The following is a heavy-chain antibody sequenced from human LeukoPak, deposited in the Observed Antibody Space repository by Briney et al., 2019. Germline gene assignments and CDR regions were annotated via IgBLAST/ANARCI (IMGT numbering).Heavy chain of an antibody. V-gene: IGHV4-34*01. Sequence: SETLSLTCAVYGGSFSGYYWSWIRQPPPKGQGLIGEINHSGSTNYNPSLKSRVTISVDTSKNQFSLKLSSVTAADTAVCYCARQGAFFTVTRFYWFDPWGQGTLVTVSS. D-gene: IGHD4-11*01. J-gene: IGHJ5*02. CDR1: GGSFSGYY. CDR3: ARQGAFFTVTRFYWFDP. CDR2: INHSGST.